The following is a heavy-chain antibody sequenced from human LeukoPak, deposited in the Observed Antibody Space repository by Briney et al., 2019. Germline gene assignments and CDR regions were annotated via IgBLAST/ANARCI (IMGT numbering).Heavy chain of an antibody. CDR2: INPSGGST. CDR1: GYTFTSYY. Sequence: ASVKVSCKASGYTFTSYYMHWVRQAPGQGLEWMGIINPSGGSTSYAQKFQGRVTMTRDMSTSTVYMELSSLRAEDTAVYYCAGYSSSWPDYFDYWGQGTLVTVSS. J-gene: IGHJ4*02. V-gene: IGHV1-46*01. CDR3: AGYSSSWPDYFDY. D-gene: IGHD6-13*01.